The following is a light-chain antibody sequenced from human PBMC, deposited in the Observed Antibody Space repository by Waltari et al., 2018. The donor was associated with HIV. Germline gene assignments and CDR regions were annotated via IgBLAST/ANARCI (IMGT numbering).Light chain of an antibody. CDR2: GNS. Sequence: QSELTQPPSVSAAPGQRVTISCTGSSSNIGAGEDVHWYQQVQGRAPKVVIYGNSNRTSVVPDRFSGSKSGSSASLVITGLQSEDEADYYRQSYDSNLSGLFGGGTKVTVL. CDR1: SSNIGAGED. CDR3: QSYDSNLSGL. J-gene: IGLJ2*01. V-gene: IGLV1-40*01.